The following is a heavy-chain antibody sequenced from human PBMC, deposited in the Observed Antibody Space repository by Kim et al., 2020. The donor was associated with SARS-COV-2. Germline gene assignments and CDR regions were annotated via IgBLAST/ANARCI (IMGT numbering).Heavy chain of an antibody. CDR1: GFTFSSYW. J-gene: IGHJ6*02. V-gene: IGHV3-74*01. Sequence: GGSLRLSCAASGFTFSSYWMHWVRQAPGKGLVWVSRINSDGSSTSYADSVKGRFTISRDNAKNTLYLQMNSLRAEDTAVYYCARDLRTSPIQLWSYYYYYGMEVWGQGTTVTASS. CDR3: ARDLRTSPIQLWSYYYYYGMEV. D-gene: IGHD5-18*01. CDR2: INSDGSST.